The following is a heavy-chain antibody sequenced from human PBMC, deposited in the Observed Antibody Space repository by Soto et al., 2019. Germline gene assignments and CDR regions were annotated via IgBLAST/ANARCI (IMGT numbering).Heavy chain of an antibody. Sequence: QEQLVQSGAEVKKPGSSVKVSCKASGGLLSSYPISWVRQVPGPGLEWMGGILLVFQTAYYTQRFQGRVTITADESTNTAYMERSSLRSEDTAIYYCARGGSGYTWFNEFWGQGTLVTVSS. CDR3: ARGGSGYTWFNEF. D-gene: IGHD3-22*01. J-gene: IGHJ4*02. CDR2: ILLVFQTA. V-gene: IGHV1-69*01. CDR1: GGLLSSYP.